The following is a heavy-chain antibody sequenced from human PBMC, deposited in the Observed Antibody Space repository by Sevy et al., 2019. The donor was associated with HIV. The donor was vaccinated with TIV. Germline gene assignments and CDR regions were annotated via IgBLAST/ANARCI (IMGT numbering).Heavy chain of an antibody. J-gene: IGHJ4*02. CDR1: GFAFSDYG. D-gene: IGHD4-17*01. CDR2: IWYDGNNQ. CDR3: ARDPRIFGDYLLTYFDY. V-gene: IGHV3-33*01. Sequence: GGSLRLSCVASGFAFSDYGMHWVRQAPGKGLEWVGVIWYDGNNQHNADSVRGRFTISRDNSKNTLYLQLSSLRAEDTAVYYCARDPRIFGDYLLTYFDYWGQGVLVTVSS.